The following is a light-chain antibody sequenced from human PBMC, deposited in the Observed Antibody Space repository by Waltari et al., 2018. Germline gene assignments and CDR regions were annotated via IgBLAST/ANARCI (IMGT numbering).Light chain of an antibody. CDR2: DVT. CDR1: SSDVGGYNY. J-gene: IGLJ3*02. V-gene: IGLV2-14*03. Sequence: QSALTQPASVSGSPGQSITMSCTGGSSDVGGYNYVSCYQQHPGKAPKLMIYDVTKRPSGVSDRFSGSKSGNTASLTISGLQAEDEADYYCISYTSSTTWVFGGGTKLTVL. CDR3: ISYTSSTTWV.